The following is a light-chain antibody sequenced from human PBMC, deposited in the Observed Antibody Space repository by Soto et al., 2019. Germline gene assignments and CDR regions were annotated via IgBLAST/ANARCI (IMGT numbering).Light chain of an antibody. CDR1: SSNIGSNA. Sequence: QSVLTQPPSASETPGQRVTISCSGSSSNIGSNAVNWYQQLPGAAPKLLIYNNDQRPSGVPDRFSGSKSGTSASLAISGLQSEDEADYYCAAWDDSLNVYVVFGGGTKLTGL. CDR2: NND. CDR3: AAWDDSLNVYVV. J-gene: IGLJ2*01. V-gene: IGLV1-44*01.